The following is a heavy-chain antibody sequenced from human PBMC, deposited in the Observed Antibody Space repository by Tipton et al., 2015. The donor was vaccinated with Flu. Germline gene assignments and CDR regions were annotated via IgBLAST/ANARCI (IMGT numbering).Heavy chain of an antibody. V-gene: IGHV4-31*11. CDR2: IDYSGTP. J-gene: IGHJ4*02. CDR3: ASYDPPYYLSS. CDR1: DGAVTSGSYY. D-gene: IGHD1-26*01. Sequence: GLVKPSQTLSLTCAVSDGAVTSGSYYWTWVRQHPEKGLEWIGHIDYSGTPEYNPSLRSRVSISLDTSKNQSSLRLRSMTAADTAIYYCASYDPPYYLSSWGQGTLVTVSS.